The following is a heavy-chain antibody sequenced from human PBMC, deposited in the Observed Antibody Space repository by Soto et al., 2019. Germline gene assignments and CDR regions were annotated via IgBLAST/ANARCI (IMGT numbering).Heavy chain of an antibody. CDR2: INLDGSEQ. Sequence: EGQLVESGGGLVQPGGSLRLSCQVSGFTFRSYWMTWVRRAPGKGLEWVANINLDGSEQYYVDAVKGRFTISRDNAKNSLQLDLRDLRANDTAVYYCARGAMAGNEVPGDWCQGTLVTVSS. V-gene: IGHV3-7*05. D-gene: IGHD1-1*01. CDR1: GFTFRSYW. CDR3: ARGAMAGNEVPGD. J-gene: IGHJ1*01.